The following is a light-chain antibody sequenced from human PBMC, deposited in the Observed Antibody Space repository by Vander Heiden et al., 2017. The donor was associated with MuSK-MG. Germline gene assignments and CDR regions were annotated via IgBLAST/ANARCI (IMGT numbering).Light chain of an antibody. CDR1: QDISRA. CDR3: RQVHNYPLT. J-gene: IGKJ4*01. V-gene: IGKV1D-13*01. Sequence: AIQLTQSPSSLSASVGDRVTITCRASQDISRAVAWYEQKRGESPKLLIYEASNLESGVPSRFSGGGSGTDFTLAISSLQPEDSATYYCRQVHNYPLTFGGGTKVEIK. CDR2: EAS.